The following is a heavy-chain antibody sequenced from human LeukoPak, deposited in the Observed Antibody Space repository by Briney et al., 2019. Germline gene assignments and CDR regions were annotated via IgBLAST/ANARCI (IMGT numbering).Heavy chain of an antibody. CDR3: AKVERQYYYDSSGRGYYYYMDV. V-gene: IGHV3-23*01. D-gene: IGHD3-22*01. J-gene: IGHJ6*03. Sequence: GGSLRLSCAASGFTFSSYAMSWVRQAPGKGLEWVSSISGRGGSTYYADSVKGRFTISRDNSKNTLYLQMNSLRAEDTAVYYCAKVERQYYYDSSGRGYYYYMDVWGKGTTVTVSS. CDR1: GFTFSSYA. CDR2: ISGRGGST.